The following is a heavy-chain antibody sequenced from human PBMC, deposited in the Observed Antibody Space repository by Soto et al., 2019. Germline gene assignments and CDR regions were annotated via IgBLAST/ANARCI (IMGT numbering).Heavy chain of an antibody. V-gene: IGHV1-69*12. J-gene: IGHJ4*02. Sequence: QVQLVQSGAEVKKPGPSVKVSCKAFGGTFSTYAVSWVRKAPGQGLEWVGGIIPSTGSTNHAQKFQGRVTITADESTRTVYMELTSLRSDDTAVYYCARGGSRSDYWGQGTLVTVSS. CDR3: ARGGSRSDY. D-gene: IGHD6-13*01. CDR2: IIPSTGST. CDR1: GGTFSTYA.